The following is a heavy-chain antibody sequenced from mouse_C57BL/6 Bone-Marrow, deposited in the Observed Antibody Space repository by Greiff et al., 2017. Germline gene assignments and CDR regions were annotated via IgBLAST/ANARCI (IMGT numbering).Heavy chain of an antibody. CDR3: ARELRLRGTWFAY. V-gene: IGHV5-6*01. J-gene: IGHJ3*01. Sequence: EVKLVESGGDLVKPGGSLKLSCAASGFTFSSYGMSWVRQTPDKRLEWVATISSGGSYTYYPDSVKGRFTISRDNAKNTLYLQMSSLKSEDTAMYYCARELRLRGTWFAYWGQGTLVTVSA. CDR1: GFTFSSYG. D-gene: IGHD3-2*02. CDR2: ISSGGSYT.